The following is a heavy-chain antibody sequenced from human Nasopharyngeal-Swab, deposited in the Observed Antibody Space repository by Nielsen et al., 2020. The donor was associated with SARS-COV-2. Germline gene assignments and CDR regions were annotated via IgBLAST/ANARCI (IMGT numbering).Heavy chain of an antibody. CDR3: ARKSTYYDFWSGYYSDYYYDYGMDV. CDR1: GFTFGDYA. V-gene: IGHV3-48*03. CDR2: ISSSGSTI. Sequence: SLKISCTASGFTFGDYAMSWARQAPGKGLEWVSYISSSGSTIYYADSVKGRFTISRDNAKNSLYLQMNSLRAEDTAIYYCARKSTYYDFWSGYYSDYYYDYGMDVWGQGTTVTVSS. J-gene: IGHJ6*02. D-gene: IGHD3-3*01.